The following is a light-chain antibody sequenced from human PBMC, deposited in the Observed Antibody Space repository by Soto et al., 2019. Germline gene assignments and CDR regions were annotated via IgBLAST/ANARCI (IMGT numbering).Light chain of an antibody. Sequence: EIVMTQSPATLSVSPGERATLSSRASQSLRSNLAWYQHKPGQAPRLLIYGTSTRATGIPATFSGGGSGTEFTLTISSLQSEDFAVYYCQQYDDWPWTFGRGTTV. CDR1: QSLRSN. CDR2: GTS. J-gene: IGKJ1*01. CDR3: QQYDDWPWT. V-gene: IGKV3-15*01.